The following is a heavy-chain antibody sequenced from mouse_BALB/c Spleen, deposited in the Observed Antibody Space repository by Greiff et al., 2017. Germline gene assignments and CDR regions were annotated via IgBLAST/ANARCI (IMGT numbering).Heavy chain of an antibody. V-gene: IGHV1-54*01. CDR3: ARSGMGAMDY. D-gene: IGHD2-10*02. Sequence: QVQLQQSGAELVRPGTSVKVSCKASGYAFTNYLIEWIKQRPGQGLEWIGRIAPGSGSTYYNEMFKGKATLTVDTSSSTAYIQLSSLSSEDSAVYFCARSGMGAMDYWGQETSVTVSS. CDR2: IAPGSGST. J-gene: IGHJ4*01. CDR1: GYAFTNYL.